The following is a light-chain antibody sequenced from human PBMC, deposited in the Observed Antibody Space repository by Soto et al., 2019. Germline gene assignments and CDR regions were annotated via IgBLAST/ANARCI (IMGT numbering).Light chain of an antibody. Sequence: DIVMTQTPLSLPVTPGEPASISCRSSQSLLDSDDGNTYLDWFLQKPGQSPQLLIYTVSYRASGVPDRFSGSGSGTDFTLKISRVEAEDVGVYYCMQRIEFPTTFGQGTRLEIK. J-gene: IGKJ5*01. V-gene: IGKV2-40*01. CDR2: TVS. CDR1: QSLLDSDDGNTY. CDR3: MQRIEFPTT.